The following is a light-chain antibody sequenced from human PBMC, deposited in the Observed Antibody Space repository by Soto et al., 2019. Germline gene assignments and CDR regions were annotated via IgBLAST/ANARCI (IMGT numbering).Light chain of an antibody. CDR2: GAS. V-gene: IGKV3-15*01. CDR1: QSVTSN. CDR3: QQYNNWPPLT. J-gene: IGKJ4*01. Sequence: EIVMTQSPATLSVSPGERATLSCRASQSVTSNLAWYQQKPGQAPRLLIYGASTRATGIPDRFSGSGSGTAFPLTISSLQSEDFAVYSCQQYNNWPPLTFGGGTKVEIK.